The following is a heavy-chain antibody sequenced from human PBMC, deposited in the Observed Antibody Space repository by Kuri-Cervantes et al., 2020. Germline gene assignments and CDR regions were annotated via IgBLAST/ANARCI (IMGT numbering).Heavy chain of an antibody. J-gene: IGHJ6*03. D-gene: IGHD3-3*01. Sequence: GESLKISCAASGFTFSSYGMHWVRQAPGKGLEWVAVIWYDGSNKYYADSVKGRFTISRDNSKNTLYLQMNSLRAEDTAVYYCARAPYDFWSGFLVLGYMDVWGKGTTVTVSS. CDR1: GFTFSSYG. V-gene: IGHV3-33*01. CDR3: ARAPYDFWSGFLVLGYMDV. CDR2: IWYDGSNK.